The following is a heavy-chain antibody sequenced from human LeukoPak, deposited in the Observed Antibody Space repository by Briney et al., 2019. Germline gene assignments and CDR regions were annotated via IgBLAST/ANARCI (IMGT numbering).Heavy chain of an antibody. CDR1: GGTFSSYA. J-gene: IGHJ6*02. CDR3: ARLGFGYCSSTRCYYYYGMDV. V-gene: IGHV1-69*13. Sequence: SVKVSCKASGGTFSSYAISWVRQAPGQGLEWMGGIIPIFGTANYAQKFQGRVTITADESTSTAYMELSSLRSEDTAVYYCARLGFGYCSSTRCYYYYGMDVWGQGTTVTVSS. D-gene: IGHD2-2*03. CDR2: IIPIFGTA.